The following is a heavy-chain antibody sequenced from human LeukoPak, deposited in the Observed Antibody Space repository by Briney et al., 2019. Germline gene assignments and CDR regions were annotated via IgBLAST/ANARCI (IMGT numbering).Heavy chain of an antibody. V-gene: IGHV3-23*01. D-gene: IGHD3-10*01. J-gene: IGHJ3*02. Sequence: GGSLRLSCAASGFTFNNYAMSWVRQAPGKGLEWVSAISGSGGTTYYADSVKGRFTFSRDNSKNTLYLQMNSLRAGDTAVYYCARGKGLLWFGSDAFDIWGQGTMVTVSS. CDR3: ARGKGLLWFGSDAFDI. CDR1: GFTFNNYA. CDR2: ISGSGGTT.